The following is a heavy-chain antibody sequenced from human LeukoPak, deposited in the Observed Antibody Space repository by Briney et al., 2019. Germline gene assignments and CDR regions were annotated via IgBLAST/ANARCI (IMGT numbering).Heavy chain of an antibody. J-gene: IGHJ5*02. CDR1: GFIFSSYG. Sequence: PGRSLRLSCAASGFIFSSYGMHWVRQAPGKGLEWVAIISYDGSNKYYADSVKGRFTISRDNSKNTLYLQMNSLRAEDTAVYYCAKRTSTWFDPWGQGTLVTVSS. V-gene: IGHV3-30*18. CDR3: AKRTSTWFDP. CDR2: ISYDGSNK.